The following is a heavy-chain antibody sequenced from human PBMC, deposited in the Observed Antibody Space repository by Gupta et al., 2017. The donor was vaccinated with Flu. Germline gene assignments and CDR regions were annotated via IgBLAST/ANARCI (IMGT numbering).Heavy chain of an antibody. CDR3: ARDPHSGSYFDY. CDR1: GFPVSRNN. V-gene: IGHV3-53*01. CDR2: IYGGGNT. D-gene: IGHD1-26*01. J-gene: IGHJ4*02. Sequence: EVQLVESGGNLIQPGGPLRLPCAVSGFPVSRNNMSWVPQVPGKGLEWVTVIYGGGNTFYADSVKGRFTISRDISKNTLYLEMNSLRAEDTAVYYCARDPHSGSYFDYWGQGTPVTVSS.